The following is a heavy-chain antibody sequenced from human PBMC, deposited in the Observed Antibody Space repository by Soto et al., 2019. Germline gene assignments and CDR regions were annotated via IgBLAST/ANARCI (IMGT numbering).Heavy chain of an antibody. J-gene: IGHJ5*02. CDR1: GFTFSSYW. CDR2: IKQDGSEK. V-gene: IGHV3-7*01. CDR3: ARDIAVAANWFDP. Sequence: EVQLVESGGGLVQPGGSLRLSCAASGFTFSSYWMSWVRQAPGKGLEWVANIKQDGSEKYYVDSVKGRFTISRDNAKNSLYLQMNSLRAEDTAVSYCARDIAVAANWFDPWGQGTLVTVSS. D-gene: IGHD6-19*01.